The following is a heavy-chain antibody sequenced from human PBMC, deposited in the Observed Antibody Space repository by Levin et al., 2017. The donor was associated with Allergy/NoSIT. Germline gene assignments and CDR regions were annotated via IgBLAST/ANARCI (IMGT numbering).Heavy chain of an antibody. J-gene: IGHJ4*02. CDR1: GFSLSTSGVG. D-gene: IGHD3-10*01. V-gene: IGHV2-5*02. Sequence: SGPTLVKPTQTLTLTCTFSGFSLSTSGVGVGWIRQPPGKALEWLALIYWDDDKRYSPSLKSRLTITKDTSKNQVVLTMTNMDPVDTATYYCAHRITMVQGVIFDYWGQGTLVTVSS. CDR2: IYWDDDK. CDR3: AHRITMVQGVIFDY.